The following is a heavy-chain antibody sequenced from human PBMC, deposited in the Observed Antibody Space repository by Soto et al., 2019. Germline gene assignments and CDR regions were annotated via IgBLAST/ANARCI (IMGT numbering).Heavy chain of an antibody. J-gene: IGHJ4*02. V-gene: IGHV1-69*06. D-gene: IGHD3-22*01. CDR1: GGTFSSYA. CDR2: IIPIFGTA. Sequence: ASVKVSCKASGGTFSSYAISWVRQAPGQGLEWMGGIIPIFGTANYAQKFQGRVTITADKSTSTAYMELSSLRSEDMAAYYCARVPPGSSGYLYYFDYWGQGTLVTVSS. CDR3: ARVPPGSSGYLYYFDY.